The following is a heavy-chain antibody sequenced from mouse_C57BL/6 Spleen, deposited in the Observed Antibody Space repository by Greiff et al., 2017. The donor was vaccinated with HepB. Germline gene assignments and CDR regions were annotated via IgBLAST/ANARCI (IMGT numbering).Heavy chain of an antibody. CDR1: GFTFSDYG. CDR2: ISSGSSTI. CDR3: ARGGYYYYAMDY. D-gene: IGHD2-14*01. Sequence: EVQLQESGGGLVKPGGSLKLSCAASGFTFSDYGMHWVRQAPEKGLEWVAYISSGSSTIYYADTVKGRFTISRDNAKNTLFLQMTGLRSEDTAMYYCARGGYYYYAMDYWGQGTSVTVSS. J-gene: IGHJ4*01. V-gene: IGHV5-17*01.